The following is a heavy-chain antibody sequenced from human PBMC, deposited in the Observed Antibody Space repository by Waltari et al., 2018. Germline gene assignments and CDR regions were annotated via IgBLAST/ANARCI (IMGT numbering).Heavy chain of an antibody. J-gene: IGHJ6*03. V-gene: IGHV4-34*02. D-gene: IGHD3-10*01. Sequence: QVHLQQWGAGLLKPSVTLSLTCGVSGGSFSNYYWSWIRQPPGRGLDWIGEIDHSGSTNYNPSLKSRVTLSVDTSKKEFSLRLTSVTAADTAIYYCAGLRFNYYDFYHMDVWGKGTTVTVSS. CDR1: GGSFSNYY. CDR3: AGLRFNYYDFYHMDV. CDR2: IDHSGST.